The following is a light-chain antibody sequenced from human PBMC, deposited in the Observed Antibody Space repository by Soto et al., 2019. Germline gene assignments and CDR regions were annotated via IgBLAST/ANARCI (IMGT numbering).Light chain of an antibody. J-gene: IGLJ3*02. V-gene: IGLV2-14*01. CDR3: SAYTARSNLV. Sequence: QSALTQPPSVSGSAGQSITISCSGTMRDVGAYNLVSWYQQHPGTAPKLIIYEVRNRPSGISPRFSGSRSGNTASLTISGLQSEEEGDYYCSAYTARSNLVFGGGTKLTVL. CDR1: MRDVGAYNL. CDR2: EVR.